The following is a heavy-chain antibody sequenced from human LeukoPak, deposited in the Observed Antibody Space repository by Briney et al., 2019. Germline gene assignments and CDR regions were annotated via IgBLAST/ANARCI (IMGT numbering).Heavy chain of an antibody. D-gene: IGHD3-10*01. V-gene: IGHV4-39*01. CDR1: GGSISSSSYY. J-gene: IGHJ4*02. CDR2: IYYRGNT. CDR3: MRRETYGSEKVDY. Sequence: KPSETLSLTCTVSGGSISSSSYYWGWIRQPPGKGLEWIGSIYYRGNTYYNSSLKSRVTISVDTSKNQFSLNLSSVTAADTAVYYCMRRETYGSEKVDYWGQGTLVTVSS.